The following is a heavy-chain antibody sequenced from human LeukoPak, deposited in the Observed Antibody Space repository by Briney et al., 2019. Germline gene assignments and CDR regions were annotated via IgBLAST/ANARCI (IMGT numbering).Heavy chain of an antibody. D-gene: IGHD6-13*01. V-gene: IGHV4-31*03. CDR1: GGSISSGGYY. CDR3: ARVLSSSWYADQFDWFDP. Sequence: SETLSLTCTVSGGSISSGGYYWSWIRQHPGKGLEWIGYIYYSGSTYYNPSLKSRVTISVDTSKNQFPLKLSSVTAADTAVYYCARVLSSSWYADQFDWFDPWGQGTLVTVSS. J-gene: IGHJ5*02. CDR2: IYYSGST.